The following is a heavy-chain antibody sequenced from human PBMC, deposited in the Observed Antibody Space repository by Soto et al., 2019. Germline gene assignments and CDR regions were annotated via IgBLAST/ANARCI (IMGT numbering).Heavy chain of an antibody. V-gene: IGHV6-1*01. CDR3: TGITWFRGMDV. J-gene: IGHJ6*02. D-gene: IGHD3-10*01. Sequence: PSQTLSLTCAISGDSVSSNSAAWNWIRHSPARGLEWLGRTYYKSKWNNDYALSVKSRITINPDTSKNQFSLHLYSVTPEDMAVYYCTGITWFRGMDVWGQGTPVTVSS. CDR1: GDSVSSNSAA. CDR2: TYYKSKWNN.